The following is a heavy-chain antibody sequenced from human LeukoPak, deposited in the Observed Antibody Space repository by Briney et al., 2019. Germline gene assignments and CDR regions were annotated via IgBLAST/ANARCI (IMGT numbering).Heavy chain of an antibody. J-gene: IGHJ4*02. D-gene: IGHD3-10*01. V-gene: IGHV3-33*01. Sequence: GRSLRLSCAASGFAFNTYAMHWVRQAPGQGLEWAALIWHDGSHKFYSNSVRGQFTISRDNSKNTVSLQMNNLRPEDTAVYYCARETFGSGSYPDFWGQGTLVTVSS. CDR1: GFAFNTYA. CDR3: ARETFGSGSYPDF. CDR2: IWHDGSHK.